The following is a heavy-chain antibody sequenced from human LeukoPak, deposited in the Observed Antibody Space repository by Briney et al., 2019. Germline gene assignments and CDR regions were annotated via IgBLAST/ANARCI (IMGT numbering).Heavy chain of an antibody. D-gene: IGHD4-17*01. CDR3: ARDKEMSTANVDY. CDR1: GFTFSSYG. CDR2: IWYDGSNK. J-gene: IGHJ4*02. Sequence: AGGSLRLSCAASGFTFSSYGMHWVRQAPGKGLEWVAVIWYDGSNKYYADSVKGRFTISRDNSKNTLYLQMNSLRAEDTAVYYCARDKEMSTANVDYWGQGTLVTVSS. V-gene: IGHV3-33*01.